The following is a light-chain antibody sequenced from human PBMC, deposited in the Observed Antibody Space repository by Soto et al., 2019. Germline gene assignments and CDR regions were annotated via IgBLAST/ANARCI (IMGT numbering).Light chain of an antibody. J-gene: IGLJ3*02. CDR2: EGT. Sequence: QSALTQPASVSGSPGQSITISCTGTNSDVLSYDAVSWYQHHPGKAPKLIIYEGTKRPSGISNRFSGPKSGNMASLTISGLQAEDEADYYCCSYAYSNGGVFGGGTKLNVL. CDR1: NSDVLSYDA. CDR3: CSYAYSNGGV. V-gene: IGLV2-23*01.